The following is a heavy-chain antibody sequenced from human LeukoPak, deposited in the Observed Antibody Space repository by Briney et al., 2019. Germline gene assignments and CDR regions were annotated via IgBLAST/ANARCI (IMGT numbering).Heavy chain of an antibody. CDR1: GGSISGYY. J-gene: IGHJ6*03. Sequence: PSETLSLTCTVSGGSISGYYCSRIRQPAGKRLEWIGRIYTSGSTNYNPSLKSRVTMSVDTSKNQFSLKLSSVTAADTAVYYCARVLRAAIVVVPAATDLYYYYYMDVWGKGTTVTVSS. V-gene: IGHV4-4*07. CDR3: ARVLRAAIVVVPAATDLYYYYYMDV. D-gene: IGHD2-2*01. CDR2: IYTSGST.